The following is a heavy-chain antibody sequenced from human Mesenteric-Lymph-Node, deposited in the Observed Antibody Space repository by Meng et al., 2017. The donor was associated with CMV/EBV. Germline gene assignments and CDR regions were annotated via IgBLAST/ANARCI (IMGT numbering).Heavy chain of an antibody. V-gene: IGHV3-21*01. D-gene: IGHD3-10*01. CDR1: GFTFSSYS. J-gene: IGHJ6*02. Sequence: GESLKISCAACGFTFSSYSMNWVRQAPGKGLEWVSSISSSSSYIYYADSVKGRFTISRDNAKNSLYLQMNSLRAEDTAVYYCARDSGGMDVWGQGTTVTVSS. CDR2: ISSSSSYI. CDR3: ARDSGGMDV.